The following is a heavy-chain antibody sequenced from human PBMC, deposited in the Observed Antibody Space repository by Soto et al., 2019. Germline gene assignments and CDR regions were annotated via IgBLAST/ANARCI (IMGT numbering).Heavy chain of an antibody. V-gene: IGHV1-18*01. J-gene: IGHJ4*02. CDR1: GYTFSNYA. Sequence: QVHLVQSGAEVKKPGSSVRVSCKTSGYTFSNYAISWVRQAPGQGLEWMGWINTGSGYTNYAHDRVTMTKDASTYTAYLEGTSLRSDDTAIYYCARDRVYTGGSDADYWGQGTRVTVSS. D-gene: IGHD2-8*02. CDR3: ARDRVYTGGSDADY. CDR2: INTGSGYT.